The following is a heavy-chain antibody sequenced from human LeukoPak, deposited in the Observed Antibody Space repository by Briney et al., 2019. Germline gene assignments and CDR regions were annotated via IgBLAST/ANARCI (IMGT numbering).Heavy chain of an antibody. D-gene: IGHD6-19*01. V-gene: IGHV3-49*04. CDR3: SGSSGWYVPPNFDY. CDR1: GFTFGDYA. J-gene: IGHJ4*02. Sequence: GGSLRLSCRASGFTFGDYAMSWVRQAPGKGLEWVGFIRSKAYGGTTEYAASVKGRFTISRDDSKSIAYLQMNSLKTEDTAVYYCSGSSGWYVPPNFDYWGQGTLVTVSS. CDR2: IRSKAYGGTT.